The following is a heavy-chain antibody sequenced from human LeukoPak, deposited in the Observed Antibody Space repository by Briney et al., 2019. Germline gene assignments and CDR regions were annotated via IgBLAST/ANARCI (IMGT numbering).Heavy chain of an antibody. J-gene: IGHJ4*02. CDR1: GGSFSGYF. CDR3: AQLGGYDSSGYYHFY. Sequence: SETLSLTCAVFGGSFSGYFWSWIRQPPGKGLEWIGEINESGSTNYNPSLKSRVTISVDTSKNQFSLKLSSVTAADTAVYYCAQLGGYDSSGYYHFYRGQGSLVTVSS. D-gene: IGHD3-22*01. CDR2: INESGST. V-gene: IGHV4-34*01.